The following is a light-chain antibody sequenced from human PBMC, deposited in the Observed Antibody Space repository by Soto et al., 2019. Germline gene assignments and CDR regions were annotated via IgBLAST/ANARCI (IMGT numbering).Light chain of an antibody. CDR2: AIS. CDR1: QNVRND. V-gene: IGKV1-6*01. J-gene: IGKJ2*01. CDR3: LQDATYPYT. Sequence: AVQMTQSPSSLSASVGDRVTITCRASQNVRNDLGWYQQKPGQAPKLLIYAISTLQSGVPSRFSGSGSGTDFTLTISSLQPEDSATYYCLQDATYPYTFGQGTNLEI.